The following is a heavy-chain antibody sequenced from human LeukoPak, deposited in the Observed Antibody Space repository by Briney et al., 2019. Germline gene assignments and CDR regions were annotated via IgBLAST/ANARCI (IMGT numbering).Heavy chain of an antibody. V-gene: IGHV5-10-1*01. D-gene: IGHD3-10*01. J-gene: IGHJ4*02. CDR3: ARRAPYGSGNTYYFDY. Sequence: GESLKISCKGSGYSFTSYWISWVRQMPGKGLEWMGRIDPSDSYTNYSPSFQGHVTISADKSISTAYLQWSSLKASDTAMYYCARRAPYGSGNTYYFDYWGQGTLVTVSS. CDR2: IDPSDSYT. CDR1: GYSFTSYW.